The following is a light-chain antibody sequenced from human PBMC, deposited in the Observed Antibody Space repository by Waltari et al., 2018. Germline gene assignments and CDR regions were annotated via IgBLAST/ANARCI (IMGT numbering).Light chain of an antibody. J-gene: IGKJ2*01. CDR1: ESVGTD. CDR3: QQSRQWPRRT. CDR2: FGS. V-gene: IGKV3D-15*01. Sequence: EIVMTQSPVTMSVSPGEGVTLSCTDSESVGTDVAWYRHKPGQPPRLLIYFGSTRATGVPARISGSGSGTDFSLTISSLESEDFAFYYCQQSRQWPRRTFGQGTKLE.